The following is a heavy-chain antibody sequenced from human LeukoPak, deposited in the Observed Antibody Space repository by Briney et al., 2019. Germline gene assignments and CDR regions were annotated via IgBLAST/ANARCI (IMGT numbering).Heavy chain of an antibody. V-gene: IGHV1-18*01. CDR1: GYTFTSCG. J-gene: IGHJ3*02. CDR3: ARDGLYCTNGVCSSDI. CDR2: ISAYNGNT. Sequence: ASVKVSCKASGYTFTSCGISWVRQAPGQGLEWMGWISAYNGNTNYAQKFQGRVTMTRDTSTSTVYMELTSLRSEDTAVYYCARDGLYCTNGVCSSDIWGQGTLVTVSS. D-gene: IGHD2-8*01.